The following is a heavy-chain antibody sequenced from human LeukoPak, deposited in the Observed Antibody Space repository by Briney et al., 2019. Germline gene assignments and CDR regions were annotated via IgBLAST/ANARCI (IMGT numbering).Heavy chain of an antibody. D-gene: IGHD3-22*01. CDR2: IIPIFGTA. CDR1: GGTFSSYA. CDR3: ARDSFRGYDSSGYYWEYFDY. V-gene: IGHV1-69*05. Sequence: SVKLSCKASGGTFSSYAISWVRQAPGQGLEWMGRIIPIFGTANYAQKFQGRVTITTDESTSTAYMELSSLRSEDTAVYYCARDSFRGYDSSGYYWEYFDYWGQGTLVTVSS. J-gene: IGHJ4*02.